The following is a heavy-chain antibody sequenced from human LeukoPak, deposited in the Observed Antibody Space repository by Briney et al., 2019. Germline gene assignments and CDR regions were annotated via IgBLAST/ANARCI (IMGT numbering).Heavy chain of an antibody. J-gene: IGHJ3*02. Sequence: AGGSLRLSCAASGFTFSDYYMSWIRQAPGKGLEWVSHISSGSTYTNYADSVKGRFTISRDNAKNSLYLQMNSLRAEDTAVYYCARVRGTYCTTSTCQPAFDIWGQGTLVTVSS. CDR2: ISSGSTYT. D-gene: IGHD2-8*01. CDR1: GFTFSDYY. V-gene: IGHV3-11*05. CDR3: ARVRGTYCTTSTCQPAFDI.